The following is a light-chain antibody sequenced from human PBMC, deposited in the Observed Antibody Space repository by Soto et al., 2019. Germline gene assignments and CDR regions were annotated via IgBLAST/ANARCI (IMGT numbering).Light chain of an antibody. CDR2: DAS. Sequence: IVMIQAPGTRAVSPGEIATLSGRASQSVSSYLAWYQQKPGQAPRLLIYDASNRATGIPARFSGSGSGTDFTLTISSLEPEDFAVYYCQQRSNWPITFGQGTRLEIK. V-gene: IGKV3-11*01. CDR1: QSVSSY. CDR3: QQRSNWPIT. J-gene: IGKJ5*01.